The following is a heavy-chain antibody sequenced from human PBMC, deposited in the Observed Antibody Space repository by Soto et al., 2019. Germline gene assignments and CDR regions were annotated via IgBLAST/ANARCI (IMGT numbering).Heavy chain of an antibody. CDR3: AKEGPIAVAAAPSLYYFDL. Sequence: EVQLLESGGGLVQPGGTLRLSCAASGFTFSNYAMSWVRQAPGKGLEWVSATSGGGDRTYYADSVKGRFTMSRDNSRNTLYLQINSPRGEDTAIYFCAKEGPIAVAAAPSLYYFDLWGLGTLVTVSA. CDR1: GFTFSNYA. V-gene: IGHV3-23*01. J-gene: IGHJ4*02. D-gene: IGHD6-19*01. CDR2: TSGGGDRT.